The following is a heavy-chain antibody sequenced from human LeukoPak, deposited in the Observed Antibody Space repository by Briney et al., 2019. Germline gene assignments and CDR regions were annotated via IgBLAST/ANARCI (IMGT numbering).Heavy chain of an antibody. V-gene: IGHV3-30-3*01. Sequence: GGSLRLSCAASGFTFSSYAMHWVRQAPGKGLEWVAVISYDGSNKYYADSVKGRFTISRDNSKNTLYLQMNSLRAEDTAVYYCARAGDYDILTDNNWFDPWGQGTLVTVSS. J-gene: IGHJ5*02. CDR3: ARAGDYDILTDNNWFDP. D-gene: IGHD3-9*01. CDR1: GFTFSSYA. CDR2: ISYDGSNK.